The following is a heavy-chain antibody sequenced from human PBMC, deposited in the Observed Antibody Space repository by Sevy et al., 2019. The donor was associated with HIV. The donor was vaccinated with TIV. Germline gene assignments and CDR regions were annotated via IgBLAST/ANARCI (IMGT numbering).Heavy chain of an antibody. J-gene: IGHJ4*02. Sequence: GGSLRLSCATSGFTFNIYAMSWVRQAPGKGLEWVSTIGGGDTYYADSVKGRFTISRDNSENKLYLQMNSLRKEDTAMYYCARDAGYSIDWYPGYWGQGILVTVSS. CDR1: GFTFNIYA. CDR2: IGGGDT. CDR3: ARDAGYSIDWYPGY. V-gene: IGHV3-23*01. D-gene: IGHD6-19*01.